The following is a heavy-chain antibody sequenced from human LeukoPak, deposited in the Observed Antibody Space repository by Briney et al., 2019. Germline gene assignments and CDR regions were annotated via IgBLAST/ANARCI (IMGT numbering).Heavy chain of an antibody. CDR1: GGTFSSYA. CDR2: INPNSGGT. Sequence: ASVKVSCKASGGTFSSYAISWVRQAPGQGLEWMGWINPNSGGTNYAQKFQGRVTMTRDTSISTAYMELSRLRSDDTAVYYCARDIGVGATPFDYWGQGTLVTVSS. CDR3: ARDIGVGATPFDY. V-gene: IGHV1-2*02. J-gene: IGHJ4*02. D-gene: IGHD1-26*01.